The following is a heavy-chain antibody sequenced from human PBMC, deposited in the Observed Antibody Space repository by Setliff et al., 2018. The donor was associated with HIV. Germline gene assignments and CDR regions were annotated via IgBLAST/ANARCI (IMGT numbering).Heavy chain of an antibody. CDR3: ATRIIAAAGYY. J-gene: IGHJ4*02. CDR2: INAGNGNT. V-gene: IGHV1-3*01. Sequence: ASVKVSCKASGYTFSYAMHWVRQAPGQRLEWMGWINAGNGNTKYSQKFQGRVTITRDTSASTAYMELSSLRSEDTAVYYCATRIIAAAGYYRGQGTLVTVSS. CDR1: GYTFSYA. D-gene: IGHD6-13*01.